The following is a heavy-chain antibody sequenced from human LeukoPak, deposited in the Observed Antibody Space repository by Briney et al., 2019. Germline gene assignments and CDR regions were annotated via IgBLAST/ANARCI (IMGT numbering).Heavy chain of an antibody. CDR1: GFTFSSYA. V-gene: IGHV3-23*01. Sequence: PGGSLRLSCAASGFTFSSYAMSWVRQAPAKGLEWVSTISDSGGSTYYADSVKGRFTISRDNSRNTLSVQMNSLRADDTAVYFCARDRGFCSGGSCYNSFDPWGQGTLATVSS. CDR3: ARDRGFCSGGSCYNSFDP. D-gene: IGHD2-15*01. J-gene: IGHJ5*02. CDR2: ISDSGGST.